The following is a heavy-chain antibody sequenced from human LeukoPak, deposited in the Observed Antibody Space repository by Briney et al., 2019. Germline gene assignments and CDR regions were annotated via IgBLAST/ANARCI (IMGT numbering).Heavy chain of an antibody. Sequence: GGSLRLSCAASGFTFSSYGMHWVRQAPGKGLEWVAFIRYDGSNKYYADSVKGRFTISRDNSKNTLYLQMNSLRAEDTAVYYCAKDRTVYYDSSGYYSRVFDYWGQGTLVTVSS. CDR2: IRYDGSNK. V-gene: IGHV3-30*02. D-gene: IGHD3-22*01. J-gene: IGHJ4*02. CDR1: GFTFSSYG. CDR3: AKDRTVYYDSSGYYSRVFDY.